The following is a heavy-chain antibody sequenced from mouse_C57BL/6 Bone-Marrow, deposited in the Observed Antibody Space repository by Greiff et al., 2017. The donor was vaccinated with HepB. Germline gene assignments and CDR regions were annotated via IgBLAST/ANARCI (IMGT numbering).Heavy chain of an antibody. CDR2: IWSGGST. Sequence: VHLVESGPGLVQPSQSLSITCTVSGFSLTSYGVHWVRQSPGKGLEWLGVIWSGGSTDYNAAFISRLSISKDNSKSQVFFKMNSLQADDTAIYYCASGYYYGSSHWYFDVWGTGTTVTVSS. D-gene: IGHD1-1*01. CDR3: ASGYYYGSSHWYFDV. CDR1: GFSLTSYG. V-gene: IGHV2-2*01. J-gene: IGHJ1*03.